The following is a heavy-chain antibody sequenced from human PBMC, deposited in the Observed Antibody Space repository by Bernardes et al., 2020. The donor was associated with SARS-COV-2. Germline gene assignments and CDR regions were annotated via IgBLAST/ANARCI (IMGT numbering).Heavy chain of an antibody. CDR3: ARAGYYDSSGYPGFAFAY. Sequence: SETLSLTCTVSGGSISSYYWSWIRQPPGKGLEWIGYIYYSGSTNYNPSLKSRVTISVDTSKNQFSLKLSSVTAADTAVYYWARAGYYDSSGYPGFAFAYWGQGPLVTVSS. J-gene: IGHJ4*02. V-gene: IGHV4-59*01. CDR2: IYYSGST. CDR1: GGSISSYY. D-gene: IGHD3-22*01.